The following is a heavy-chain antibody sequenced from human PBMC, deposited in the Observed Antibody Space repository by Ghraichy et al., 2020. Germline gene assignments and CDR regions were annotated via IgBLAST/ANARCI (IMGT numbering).Heavy chain of an antibody. V-gene: IGHV3-48*02. CDR2: ITASSRTT. CDR3: ARGATVVSFFYFNGMDV. Sequence: GESLNISCVGSGFSFSSHSMNWVRQSPGKGLEWVSYITASSRTTSYADSVRGRFTISRDNAQNSLYLQMNRLSDEDTAVYYCARGATVVSFFYFNGMDVWGQGTXI. J-gene: IGHJ6*02. CDR1: GFSFSSHS. D-gene: IGHD4-23*01.